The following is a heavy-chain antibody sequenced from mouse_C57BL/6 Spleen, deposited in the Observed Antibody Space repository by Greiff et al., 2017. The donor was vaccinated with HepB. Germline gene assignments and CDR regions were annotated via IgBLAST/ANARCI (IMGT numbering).Heavy chain of an antibody. CDR2: ILPGGGST. CDR1: GYTFTGYW. J-gene: IGHJ2*01. V-gene: IGHV1-9*01. CDR3: ASHGSSYVYFDY. D-gene: IGHD1-1*01. Sequence: QVQLQQSGAELMKPGASVKLSCKATGYTFTGYWIEWVKQRPGHGLEWIGEILPGGGSTNNNEKFKGKATFTADTSSNTAYMQLSSLTTEDSAIYYCASHGSSYVYFDYWGQGTTLTVSS.